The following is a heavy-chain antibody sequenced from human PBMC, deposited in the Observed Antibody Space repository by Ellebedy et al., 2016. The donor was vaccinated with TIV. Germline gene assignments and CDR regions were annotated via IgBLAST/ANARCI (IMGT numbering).Heavy chain of an antibody. CDR2: IKTGNGDT. CDR1: GYTFTDYS. Sequence: ASVKVSCKASGYTFTDYSMHWVRQAPGQRLEWMGWIKTGNGDTKYSEKFQGRVTITRNTSISTAYMELSSPRSEDTAVYYCARGLMVRGQPTDYWGQGTLVTVAS. CDR3: ARGLMVRGQPTDY. J-gene: IGHJ4*02. V-gene: IGHV1-3*04. D-gene: IGHD3-10*01.